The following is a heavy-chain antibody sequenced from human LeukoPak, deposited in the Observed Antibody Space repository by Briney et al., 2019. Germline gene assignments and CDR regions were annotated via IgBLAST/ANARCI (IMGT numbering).Heavy chain of an antibody. Sequence: GRSLRLSCAASGFTFSSYGMHWVRQAPGKGLEWVAVISYDGSNKYYADSVKGRFTISRDNSKNTLYLQMNSLRAEDTAVYYCAKDTAPPLRYYYYGMDVWGQGTTATVSS. V-gene: IGHV3-30*18. D-gene: IGHD5-18*01. CDR1: GFTFSSYG. CDR2: ISYDGSNK. CDR3: AKDTAPPLRYYYYGMDV. J-gene: IGHJ6*02.